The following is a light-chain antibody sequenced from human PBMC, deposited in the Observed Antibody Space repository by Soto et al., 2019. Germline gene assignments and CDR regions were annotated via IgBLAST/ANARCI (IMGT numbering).Light chain of an antibody. CDR2: AAS. Sequence: AIQMTQSPSSLSASVGDRVTITCRASQGIRTDLGWYQQKPGKGPNLLIYAASNLHSGVPSRFSGSGSGTDFTLTIRSLEPEDFATYYCLQDYNYPWTFGQGTKVEI. V-gene: IGKV1-6*01. J-gene: IGKJ1*01. CDR1: QGIRTD. CDR3: LQDYNYPWT.